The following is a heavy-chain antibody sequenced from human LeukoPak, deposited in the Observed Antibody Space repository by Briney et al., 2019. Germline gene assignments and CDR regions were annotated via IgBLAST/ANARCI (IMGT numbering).Heavy chain of an antibody. J-gene: IGHJ6*02. CDR3: ARKTPYGMDV. CDR1: GGSTSSYY. Sequence: SETLSLTCTVSGGSTSSYYWSWIRQPPGKGLEWIGYIYYSGSTNYNPSLKSRVTISVDTSKNQFSLKLSSVTAADTAVYYCARKTPYGMDVWGQGTTVTVSS. V-gene: IGHV4-59*01. CDR2: IYYSGST.